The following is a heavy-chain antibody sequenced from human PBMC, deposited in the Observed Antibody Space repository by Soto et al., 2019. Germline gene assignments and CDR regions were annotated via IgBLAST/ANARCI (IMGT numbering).Heavy chain of an antibody. CDR1: GFTFSSYS. Sequence: PGGSLRLCCAASGFTFSSYSMDWVRQAPGKGLEWVSSISSSSSYIYYADSVKGRFTISRDNAKNSLYLQMNSLRAEDTAVYYCARDPNPIQLWTEYNWFDPWGQGTLVTVSS. CDR3: ARDPNPIQLWTEYNWFDP. J-gene: IGHJ5*02. V-gene: IGHV3-21*01. CDR2: ISSSSSYI. D-gene: IGHD5-18*01.